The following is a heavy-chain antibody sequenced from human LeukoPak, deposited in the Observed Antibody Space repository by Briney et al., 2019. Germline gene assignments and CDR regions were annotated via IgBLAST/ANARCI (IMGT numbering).Heavy chain of an antibody. V-gene: IGHV3-48*03. CDR3: AKDDPNYYDSSGYYAPFDI. J-gene: IGHJ3*02. CDR1: GFTFSSYE. D-gene: IGHD3-22*01. Sequence: GGSLRLSCAASGFTFSSYEMNWVRQAPGKGLEWVSYISSSGSTIYYADSVKGRFTISRDNSKNTLYLQMNSLRAEDTAVYYCAKDDPNYYDSSGYYAPFDIWGQGTMVTVSS. CDR2: ISSSGSTI.